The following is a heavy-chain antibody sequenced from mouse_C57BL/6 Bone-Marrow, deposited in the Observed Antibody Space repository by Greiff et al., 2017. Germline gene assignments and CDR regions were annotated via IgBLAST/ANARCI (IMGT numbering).Heavy chain of an antibody. Sequence: EVQRVESGGGLVQPGGSLKLSCAASGFTFSDYYMYWVRQTPEKRLEWVAYISNGGGSSYYPDTVKGRFTISRDNAKNTLYLQMSRLKSEDTAMYYCARQVYYHAMDDWGQGTSVTVSS. CDR3: ARQVYYHAMDD. V-gene: IGHV5-12*01. D-gene: IGHD6-2*01. CDR2: ISNGGGSS. J-gene: IGHJ4*01. CDR1: GFTFSDYY.